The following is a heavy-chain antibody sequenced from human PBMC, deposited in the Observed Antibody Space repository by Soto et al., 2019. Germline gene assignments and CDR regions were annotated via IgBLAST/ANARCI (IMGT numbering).Heavy chain of an antibody. CDR1: GHTFTGYY. CDR3: ARESPNDYSTQYYYYYRMDV. Sequence: ASVKVSCKASGHTFTGYYMHWVRQAPGQGLEWMGWINPNSGGTNYAQKFQGWVTLTRDTSISTAYMELSRLRSDDTAVYYCARESPNDYSTQYYYYYRMDVWGQGTTVTVSS. CDR2: INPNSGGT. J-gene: IGHJ6*02. V-gene: IGHV1-2*04. D-gene: IGHD4-4*01.